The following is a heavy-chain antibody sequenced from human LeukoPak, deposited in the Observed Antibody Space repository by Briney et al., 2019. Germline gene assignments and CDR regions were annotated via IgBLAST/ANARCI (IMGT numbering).Heavy chain of an antibody. V-gene: IGHV4-39*07. D-gene: IGHD4-11*01. CDR1: GGSISSSSYY. CDR2: IYYSGST. CDR3: ARAPPPLQYLNYYYYYMDV. Sequence: SETLSLTCTVSGGSISSSSYYWGWIRQPPGKGLEWIGSIYYSGSTYYNPSLKSRVTISVDTSKNQFSLKLSSVTAADTAVYYCARAPPPLQYLNYYYYYMDVWGKGTTVTVSS. J-gene: IGHJ6*03.